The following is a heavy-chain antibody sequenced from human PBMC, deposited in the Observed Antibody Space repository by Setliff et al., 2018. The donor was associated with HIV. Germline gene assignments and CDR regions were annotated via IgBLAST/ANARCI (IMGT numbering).Heavy chain of an antibody. D-gene: IGHD1-1*01. V-gene: IGHV1-2*02. CDR2: INPNSGDT. CDR1: GYTFIGHY. J-gene: IGHJ4*02. CDR3: ARQLSNSFDY. Sequence: ASVKVSCKASGYTFIGHYIHWVRQAPGQGLEWMGWINPNSGDTNHAQKLQGRVTMTRDTSINTAYMELSGLHSDDTAVYYCARQLSNSFDYWGQGTLVTVSS.